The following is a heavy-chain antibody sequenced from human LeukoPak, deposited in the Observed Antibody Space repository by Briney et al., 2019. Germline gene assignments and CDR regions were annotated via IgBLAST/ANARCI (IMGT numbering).Heavy chain of an antibody. CDR3: ARDSLRGAAAGYFDY. CDR1: GFTFSSYD. Sequence: GGSLRLSCAASGFTFSSYDMNWVRQAPGKGLEWVSYISPSSTRIDYAASVRGRFTISRDNAKRSLYLQMSSLRAEDTAVYYCARDSLRGAAAGYFDYWGQGTLVTVSS. CDR2: ISPSSTRI. J-gene: IGHJ4*02. V-gene: IGHV3-48*04. D-gene: IGHD6-13*01.